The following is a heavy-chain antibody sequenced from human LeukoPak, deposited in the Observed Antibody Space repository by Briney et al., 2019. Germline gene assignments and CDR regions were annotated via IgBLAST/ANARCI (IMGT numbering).Heavy chain of an antibody. V-gene: IGHV3-33*01. D-gene: IGHD3-22*01. CDR1: GFTFSSYG. Sequence: PGGSLRLSCAASGFTFSSYGMHWVRQAPGKGLEWVAVIWYDGSNKYYADSVKGRFTISRDNPKNTLYLQMNSLRAEDTAVYYCARDRHDSSGYHFDYWGQGTLVTVSS. CDR2: IWYDGSNK. J-gene: IGHJ4*02. CDR3: ARDRHDSSGYHFDY.